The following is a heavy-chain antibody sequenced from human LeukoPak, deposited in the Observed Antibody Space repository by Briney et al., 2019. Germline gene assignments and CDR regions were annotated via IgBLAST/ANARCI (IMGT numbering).Heavy chain of an antibody. CDR2: ISGSGGST. V-gene: IGHV3-23*01. D-gene: IGHD5-18*01. CDR1: GFTFSSYA. CDR3: AKGHGYSYGTYYFDY. Sequence: GGSLRLSCAASGFTFSSYAMSWVRQAPGKGLEWVSAISGSGGSTYYADSVKGRFTISRDNSKNTLYLQMNSLRAEGTAVYYCAKGHGYSYGTYYFDYWGQGTLVTVSS. J-gene: IGHJ4*02.